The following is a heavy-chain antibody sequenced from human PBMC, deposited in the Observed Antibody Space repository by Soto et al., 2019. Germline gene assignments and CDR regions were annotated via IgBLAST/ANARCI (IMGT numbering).Heavy chain of an antibody. CDR1: GFAFNNYG. CDR2: ISKSDYT. CDR3: AREDSIIIPDVSDF. J-gene: IGHJ4*02. V-gene: IGHV3-21*01. Sequence: GGSLGLSCTVSGFAFNNYGINWVRQAPGKGLEWVSSISKSDYTYYSDSVKGRFTISRDNAKNSVSLQMNTLRVEDTAVYYCAREDSIIIPDVSDFWGQGTLVTVSS. D-gene: IGHD3-16*02.